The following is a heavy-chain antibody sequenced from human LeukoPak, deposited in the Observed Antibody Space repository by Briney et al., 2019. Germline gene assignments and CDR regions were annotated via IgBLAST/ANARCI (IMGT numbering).Heavy chain of an antibody. CDR3: TRDQTPYY. V-gene: IGHV3-7*03. CDR2: IKQDGSEK. Sequence: GGSLRLSCAASGFTFSSYWMTWVRHVPGKGLEWVARIKQDGSEKYYVDSVKGRFTISRDDSEGVAYLQMNSLKTEDTAVYYCTRDQTPYYWGQGTLVTVSS. J-gene: IGHJ4*02. CDR1: GFTFSSYW.